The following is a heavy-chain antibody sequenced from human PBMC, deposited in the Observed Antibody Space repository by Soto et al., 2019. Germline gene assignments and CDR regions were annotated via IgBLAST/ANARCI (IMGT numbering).Heavy chain of an antibody. D-gene: IGHD2-2*01. Sequence: SETLSLTCTVSGGSISSGDYYWSWIRQPPGKGLEWIGYIYYSGSTYYNPSLKSRVTISVDTSKNQFSLKLSSVTAADTAVYFCVRDVGSSHGPGHPHYFDYWGQGTLVTVSS. CDR3: VRDVGSSHGPGHPHYFDY. J-gene: IGHJ4*02. CDR2: IYYSGST. CDR1: GGSISSGDYY. V-gene: IGHV4-30-4*01.